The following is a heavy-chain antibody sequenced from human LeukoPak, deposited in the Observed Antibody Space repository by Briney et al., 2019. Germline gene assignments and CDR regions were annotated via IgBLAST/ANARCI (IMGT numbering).Heavy chain of an antibody. CDR1: GFTFSDFT. V-gene: IGHV3-48*04. Sequence: AGGSLRLSCAASGFTFSDFTMNWVRQAPGKGLEWISYISTRSNTIYYADSVRGRFTISRDNAKNSLYLQMNSLRAEDTAVYYCAREEHCSGGSCYSIDYWGQGTLVTVSS. J-gene: IGHJ4*02. CDR3: AREEHCSGGSCYSIDY. D-gene: IGHD2-15*01. CDR2: ISTRSNTI.